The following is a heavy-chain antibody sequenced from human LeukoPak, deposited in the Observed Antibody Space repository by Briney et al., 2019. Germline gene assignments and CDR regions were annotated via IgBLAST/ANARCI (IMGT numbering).Heavy chain of an antibody. J-gene: IGHJ5*02. CDR1: GGSISSYY. CDR3: ARIFDGPFDP. Sequence: PSETLSLTCTVSGGSISSYYWSWLRQPPGKGLEWIGYIYYSGSTNYNPSLKSRVTISVDTSKNQFSLKLSSVTAADTAVYYCARIFDGPFDPWGQGILVTVSS. V-gene: IGHV4-59*01. D-gene: IGHD3-9*01. CDR2: IYYSGST.